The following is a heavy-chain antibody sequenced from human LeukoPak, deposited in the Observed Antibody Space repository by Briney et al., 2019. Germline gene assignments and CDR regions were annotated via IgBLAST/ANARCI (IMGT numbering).Heavy chain of an antibody. Sequence: GGSLRLSCAASGFTFSSYAMSWVRQAPGKGLEWVSAISGSGGSTYYADSVKGRFTISRDNAKNSLYLQMNSLRAEDTAVYYCARALNRGYRGDAFDIWGQGTMVTVSS. CDR3: ARALNRGYRGDAFDI. J-gene: IGHJ3*02. V-gene: IGHV3-23*01. D-gene: IGHD1-1*01. CDR2: ISGSGGST. CDR1: GFTFSSYA.